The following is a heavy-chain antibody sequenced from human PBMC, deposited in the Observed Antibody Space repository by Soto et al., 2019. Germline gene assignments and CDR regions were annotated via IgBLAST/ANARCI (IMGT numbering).Heavy chain of an antibody. CDR3: ARESEDPTSNFDY. CDR2: ISSTTNYI. Sequence: SLRLSCAASGFTFSRYSMNWVRQAPGKGLEWVSSISSTTNYIYYADSMKGRFTVSRDNAKNSVYLDMNSLSAEDTAVYYCARESEDPTSNFDYWGQGTLVTVSS. V-gene: IGHV3-21*01. J-gene: IGHJ4*02. CDR1: GFTFSRYS.